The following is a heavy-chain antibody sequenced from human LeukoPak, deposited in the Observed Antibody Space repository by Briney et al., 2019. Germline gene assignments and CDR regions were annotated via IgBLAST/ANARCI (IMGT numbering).Heavy chain of an antibody. D-gene: IGHD5-18*01. V-gene: IGHV4-34*01. CDR3: ARRLGTWIQLWPPFDY. J-gene: IGHJ4*02. CDR1: GGSFSGYY. CDR2: INHSGST. Sequence: SETLSLTCAVYGGSFSGYYWSWIRQPPGKGLEWIGEINHSGSTNYNPSLKSRVTISVDTSKSQLSLKLSSVTAADTAVYYCARRLGTWIQLWPPFDYWGQGTLVTVSS.